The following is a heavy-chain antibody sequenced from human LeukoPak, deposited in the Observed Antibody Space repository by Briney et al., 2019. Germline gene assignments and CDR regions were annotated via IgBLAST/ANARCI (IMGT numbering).Heavy chain of an antibody. V-gene: IGHV3-11*06. CDR3: ARGEVVPAATSLVVTAFDY. Sequence: KPGGSLRLSCAASGFTFSDYYMSWIRQAPGKGLEWVSYISSSSSYTNYADSVKGRFTISRDNAKNSLYLQMNSLRAEDTAVYYCARGEVVPAATSLVVTAFDYWGQGTLVTVSS. CDR2: ISSSSSYT. D-gene: IGHD2-2*01. CDR1: GFTFSDYY. J-gene: IGHJ4*02.